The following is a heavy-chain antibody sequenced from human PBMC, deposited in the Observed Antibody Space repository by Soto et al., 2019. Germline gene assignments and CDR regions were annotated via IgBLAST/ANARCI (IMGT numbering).Heavy chain of an antibody. CDR2: INHSGST. J-gene: IGHJ4*02. D-gene: IGHD2-15*01. Sequence: SETLSLTCAVYGGSFSGYCWSWIRQPPGKGLEWIGEINHSGSTNYNPSLKSRVTISVDTSKNQFSLKLNSVTAADTAVYYCARAAPRHCSGGSCYSGRDSWGQGTLVT. V-gene: IGHV4-34*01. CDR3: ARAAPRHCSGGSCYSGRDS. CDR1: GGSFSGYC.